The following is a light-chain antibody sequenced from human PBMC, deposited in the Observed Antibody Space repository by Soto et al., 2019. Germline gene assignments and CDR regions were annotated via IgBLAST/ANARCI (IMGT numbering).Light chain of an antibody. CDR1: QSVHSSH. Sequence: IVLTQTKSTLSLSPGKRATLSCWASQSVHSSHLAWYQQRPGQPPRLLIYGASSRATGIPDRFSGSGSGTVFTLTISRLEPEDFAGYFCQQYDCSPTTFGQGTKVDIK. J-gene: IGKJ1*01. CDR3: QQYDCSPTT. V-gene: IGKV3-20*01. CDR2: GAS.